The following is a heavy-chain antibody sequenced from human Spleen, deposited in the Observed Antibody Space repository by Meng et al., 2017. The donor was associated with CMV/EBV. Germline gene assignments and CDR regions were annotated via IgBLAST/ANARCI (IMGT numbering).Heavy chain of an antibody. J-gene: IGHJ5*02. Sequence: GPRQDSGPGLVKPSETLSLTCTVSGASISSYYWSWIRQPAGKGLEWIGRIYTSGSTNYNPSLKSRVTMSVDTSKNQFSLKLSSVTAADTAVYYCARDPPYCGGDCGWFDPWGQGTLVTVSS. V-gene: IGHV4-4*07. CDR2: IYTSGST. CDR1: GASISSYY. CDR3: ARDPPYCGGDCGWFDP. D-gene: IGHD2-21*02.